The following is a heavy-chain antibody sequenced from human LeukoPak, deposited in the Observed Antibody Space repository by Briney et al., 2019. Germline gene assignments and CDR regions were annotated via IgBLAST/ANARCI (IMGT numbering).Heavy chain of an antibody. D-gene: IGHD5-18*01. Sequence: GRSLRLSCAASGFTFSTYGMHWVRQAPGKGLEWVAVISYDGSNKYYADSVKGRFTISRDNSKNTLYLQMNSLRTEDTAVYYCARGSGYSYAFTGRERAKSRLDYWGQGTLVTVSS. V-gene: IGHV3-30*03. CDR3: ARGSGYSYAFTGRERAKSRLDY. J-gene: IGHJ4*02. CDR2: ISYDGSNK. CDR1: GFTFSTYG.